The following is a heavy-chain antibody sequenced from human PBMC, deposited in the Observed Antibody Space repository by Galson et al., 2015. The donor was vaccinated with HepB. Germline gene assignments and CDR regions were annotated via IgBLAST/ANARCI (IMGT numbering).Heavy chain of an antibody. CDR1: GFTFSSYS. CDR2: ISSSSSYI. Sequence: SLRLSCAASGFTFSSYSMNWVRQAPGKGLEWVSSISSSSSYIYYADSVKGRFTISRDNAKNSLYLQMNSLRAEDTAVYYCARDTYDSSSWRGDFDYWGQGTLVTVSP. J-gene: IGHJ4*02. CDR3: ARDTYDSSSWRGDFDY. D-gene: IGHD6-13*01. V-gene: IGHV3-21*01.